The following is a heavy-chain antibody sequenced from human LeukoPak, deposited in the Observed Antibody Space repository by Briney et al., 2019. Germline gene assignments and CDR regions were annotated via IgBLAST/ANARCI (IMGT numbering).Heavy chain of an antibody. Sequence: SETLSLTCTVSGGSISSYYWSWIRQPPGKGLEWIGYIYYSGSTNYNPSLKSRVTISVDTSKNQFSLKLSSVTAADTAVYYCARVSRVTMVRGVGGPIDYWGQGTLVTVSS. D-gene: IGHD3-10*01. V-gene: IGHV4-59*01. CDR1: GGSISSYY. J-gene: IGHJ4*02. CDR2: IYYSGST. CDR3: ARVSRVTMVRGVGGPIDY.